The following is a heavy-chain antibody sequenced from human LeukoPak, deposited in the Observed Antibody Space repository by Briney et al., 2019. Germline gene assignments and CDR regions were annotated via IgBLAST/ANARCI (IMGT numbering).Heavy chain of an antibody. J-gene: IGHJ2*01. D-gene: IGHD3-10*01. Sequence: SETLSLTCAVYGGSFSGYYWSWIRQPPGKGLEWSGEIKHSGSTNDNPSLKSRVTISVDTSKNHSSLKLSSVTAADTAVYYCARGGYGSGPHWYFDLWGRGTLVTVSS. CDR1: GGSFSGYY. V-gene: IGHV4-34*01. CDR2: IKHSGST. CDR3: ARGGYGSGPHWYFDL.